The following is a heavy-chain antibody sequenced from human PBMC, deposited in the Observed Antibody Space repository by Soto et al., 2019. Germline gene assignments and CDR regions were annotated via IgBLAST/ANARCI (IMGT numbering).Heavy chain of an antibody. CDR3: ARTGTSHY. J-gene: IGHJ4*02. V-gene: IGHV3-7*01. D-gene: IGHD1-1*01. Sequence: GSLRLSCAASGFTFSSYGMHWVRQAPGKGLEWVANIKQDGSEKYHEDSMKGRFTISRDNAKNSLYLQMDSLTADDTAVYFCARTGTSHYWGRGTLVTVSS. CDR2: IKQDGSEK. CDR1: GFTFSSYG.